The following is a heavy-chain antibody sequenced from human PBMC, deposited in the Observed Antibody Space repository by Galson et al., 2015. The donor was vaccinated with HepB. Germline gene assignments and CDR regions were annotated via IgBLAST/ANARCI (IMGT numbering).Heavy chain of an antibody. D-gene: IGHD3-3*01. Sequence: SLRLSCAASGFPFSTYGFNWVRQAPGRGLEWVSSISTSSHYIYYADSVKGRFTISRDNARNTMYLHMNSLRVEDTAVYYCASSPTYYDFWSGRSGNWFDSWGQGTQVTVSS. CDR1: GFPFSTYG. CDR3: ASSPTYYDFWSGRSGNWFDS. V-gene: IGHV3-21*01. CDR2: ISTSSHYI. J-gene: IGHJ5*01.